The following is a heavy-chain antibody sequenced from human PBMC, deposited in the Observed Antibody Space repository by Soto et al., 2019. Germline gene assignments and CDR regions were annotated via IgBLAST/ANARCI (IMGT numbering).Heavy chain of an antibody. CDR3: AKAYYYDSSGYSHDAFDI. CDR2: ISGSGGST. J-gene: IGHJ3*02. D-gene: IGHD3-22*01. V-gene: IGHV3-23*01. Sequence: SLRLSCAASGFTFSSYAMSWVRQAPGKGLEWVSAISGSGGSTYYADSVKGRFTISRDNSKNTLYLQMNSLRAEDTAVYYCAKAYYYDSSGYSHDAFDIWGQGTMVTVSS. CDR1: GFTFSSYA.